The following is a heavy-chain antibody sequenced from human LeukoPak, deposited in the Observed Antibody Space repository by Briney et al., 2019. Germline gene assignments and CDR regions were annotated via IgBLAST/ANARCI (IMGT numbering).Heavy chain of an antibody. J-gene: IGHJ4*02. CDR2: ISGSGGST. CDR3: AKAQWLVPY. D-gene: IGHD6-19*01. Sequence: SGGSLRLSCAASGFTFSSYAMSWVRQAPGKGLEWGSAISGSGGSTYYADSVQGRFTISRDNAKNTLYLQMNSLRAEDTAVYYCAKAQWLVPYWGQGTLVTVSS. CDR1: GFTFSSYA. V-gene: IGHV3-23*01.